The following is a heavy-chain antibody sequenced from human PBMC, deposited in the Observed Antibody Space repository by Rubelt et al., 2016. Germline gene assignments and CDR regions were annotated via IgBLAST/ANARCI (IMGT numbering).Heavy chain of an antibody. J-gene: IGHJ6*02. Sequence: SLRGRFTISRDNSKNTLYLQMNSLRAEDTAVYYCAKVLAPRIPYYYYGMDVWGQGTTVTVSS. CDR3: AKVLAPRIPYYYYGMDV. D-gene: IGHD3-3*01. V-gene: IGHV3-23*01.